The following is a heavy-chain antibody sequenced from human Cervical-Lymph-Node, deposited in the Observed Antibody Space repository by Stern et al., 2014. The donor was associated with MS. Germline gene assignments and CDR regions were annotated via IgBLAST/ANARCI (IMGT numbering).Heavy chain of an antibody. Sequence: EVQLVESGAEVKKPGESLKISCRTSGYTFSNFWIGWVRQMPGKGLEWLGVIYPADSDTPYSPSFQGQVTISADESISTAYLQWRSLKASDTAMYYCVRRRDSAGYDTFDLWGQGTMLIVS. V-gene: IGHV5-51*01. CDR1: GYTFSNFW. J-gene: IGHJ3*01. D-gene: IGHD3-22*01. CDR3: VRRRDSAGYDTFDL. CDR2: IYPADSDT.